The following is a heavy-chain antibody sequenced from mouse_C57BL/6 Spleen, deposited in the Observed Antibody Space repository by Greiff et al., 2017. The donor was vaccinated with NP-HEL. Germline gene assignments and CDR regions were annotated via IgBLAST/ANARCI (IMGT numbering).Heavy chain of an antibody. Sequence: QVQLQQSGPELVKPGASVKISCKASGYAFSSSWMTWVKQRPGKGLEWIGRIYPGDGDTNYNGKFKGKATLTADKSSSTAYMQLSSLTSEDSAVYFCARSDDSGYFDYWGQGTTLTVSS. J-gene: IGHJ2*01. CDR2: IYPGDGDT. D-gene: IGHD3-2*02. V-gene: IGHV1-82*01. CDR3: ARSDDSGYFDY. CDR1: GYAFSSSW.